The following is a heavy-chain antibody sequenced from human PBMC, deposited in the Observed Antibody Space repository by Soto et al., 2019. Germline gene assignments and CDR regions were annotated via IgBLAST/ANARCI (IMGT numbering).Heavy chain of an antibody. J-gene: IGHJ5*02. V-gene: IGHV6-1*01. CDR3: AKGDNLGPKTGYAFGP. CDR2: TYFRSKWYI. CDR1: GDSVSSNTAS. D-gene: IGHD5-12*01. Sequence: PSQTLSLTCAISGDSVSSNTASWNWIRQSPSRGLEWLGRTYFRSKWYIDYAVSVKSRIIINPDTSNNQFSLQLNSVTPEDTAVYFCAKGDNLGPKTGYAFGPWGQGIMVTVSP.